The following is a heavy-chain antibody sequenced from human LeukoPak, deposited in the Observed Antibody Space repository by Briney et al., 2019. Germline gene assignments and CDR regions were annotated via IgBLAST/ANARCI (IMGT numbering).Heavy chain of an antibody. V-gene: IGHV4-59*01. CDR3: ARGDYYDGGGRNWFDP. D-gene: IGHD3-16*01. CDR2: IYYSGST. Sequence: SETLSLTCTVSGGSISGYYWSWIRQPPGKGLEWIGYIYYSGSTNYNPSLKSRVTMSVDTSKNQFSLKLTSVTAADTAVYYCARGDYYDGGGRNWFDPWGQGTLVTVSS. J-gene: IGHJ5*02. CDR1: GGSISGYY.